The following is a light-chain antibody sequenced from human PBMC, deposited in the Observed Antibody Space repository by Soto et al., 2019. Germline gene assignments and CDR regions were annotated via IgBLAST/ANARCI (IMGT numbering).Light chain of an antibody. V-gene: IGKV1-39*01. J-gene: IGKJ1*01. CDR1: QSISSY. CDR3: QQSYSTPQT. CDR2: AAS. Sequence: IQITRSPSSLSASVLYRVTITSRASQSISSYLNWYQQKPGKAPKLLIYAASSLQSGVPSRFSGSGSGTDFALTISSLQPEDFATYYCQQSYSTPQTFGQGTKVDI.